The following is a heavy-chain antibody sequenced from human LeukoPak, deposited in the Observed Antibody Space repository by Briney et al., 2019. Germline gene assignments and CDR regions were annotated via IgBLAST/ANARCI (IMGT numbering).Heavy chain of an antibody. Sequence: SETLSLTCAVYGGSFSGYYWSWIRQPPGKGLEWIGYIYYSGSTNYNPSLKSRVTISVDTSKNQFSLKLSSVTAADTAVYYCARDYGDYNYYYMDVWGKGTTVTVSS. CDR2: IYYSGST. CDR3: ARDYGDYNYYYMDV. V-gene: IGHV4-59*01. CDR1: GGSFSGYY. D-gene: IGHD4-17*01. J-gene: IGHJ6*03.